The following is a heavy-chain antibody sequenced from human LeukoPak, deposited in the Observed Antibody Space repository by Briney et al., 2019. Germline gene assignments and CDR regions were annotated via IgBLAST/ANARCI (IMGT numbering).Heavy chain of an antibody. CDR3: ARVNDFWSGYYLYYFDY. J-gene: IGHJ4*02. D-gene: IGHD3-3*01. Sequence: GGSLRLSCAVSGFTVSNNYMSWVRQAPGKGLEWVANIKQDGSEKNYVDSVKGRFTISRDNAKNSLYLQMNSLRAEDTAVYYCARVNDFWSGYYLYYFDYWGQGTLVTVSS. V-gene: IGHV3-7*04. CDR2: IKQDGSEK. CDR1: GFTVSNNY.